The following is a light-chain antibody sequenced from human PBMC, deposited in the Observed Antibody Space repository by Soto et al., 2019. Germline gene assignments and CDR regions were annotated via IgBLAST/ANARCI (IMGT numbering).Light chain of an antibody. Sequence: ETVLTQSPGTLSLSPGDRATLSCRASQSVTSNYLAWYQQKPGQAPRLLIFGTSGRATGIPDRFSGSGSGPDFTLPISRLEPEDVAVYYCQLYGPSLTWPFRQGTKVDIK. CDR1: QSVTSNY. CDR3: QLYGPSLTWP. J-gene: IGKJ1*01. CDR2: GTS. V-gene: IGKV3-20*01.